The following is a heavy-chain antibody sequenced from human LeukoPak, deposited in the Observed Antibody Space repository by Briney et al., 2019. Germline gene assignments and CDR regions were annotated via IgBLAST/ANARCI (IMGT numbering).Heavy chain of an antibody. J-gene: IGHJ4*02. Sequence: GGSLRLSCAASGFTFSSYSMNWVRQAPGKGLEGVSYISSSSNTIYYADSVKGRFTISRDNAKNSLYLQMNSLRAEDTAVYYCARGLMTTVVTYDYWGQGTLVTVSS. V-gene: IGHV3-48*04. D-gene: IGHD4-23*01. CDR3: ARGLMTTVVTYDY. CDR1: GFTFSSYS. CDR2: ISSSSNTI.